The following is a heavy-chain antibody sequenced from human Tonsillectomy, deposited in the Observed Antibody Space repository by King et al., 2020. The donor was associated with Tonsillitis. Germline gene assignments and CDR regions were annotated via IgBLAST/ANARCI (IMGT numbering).Heavy chain of an antibody. D-gene: IGHD2-15*01. J-gene: IGHJ4*02. V-gene: IGHV3-7*03. CDR1: GFTFSSYW. CDR3: AKDSAMDPFDY. Sequence: VQLVESGGGLVQPGGSLRLSCAASGFTFSSYWMSWVRQAPGKGLEWVANIKQDGSERYYMDSVKGRFTISRDNAKDSLYLQMNSLRAEDTAIYYCAKDSAMDPFDYWGLGTLVTVSS. CDR2: IKQDGSER.